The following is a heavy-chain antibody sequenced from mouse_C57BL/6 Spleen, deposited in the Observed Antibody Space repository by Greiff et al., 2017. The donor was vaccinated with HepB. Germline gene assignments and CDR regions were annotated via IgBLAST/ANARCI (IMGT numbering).Heavy chain of an antibody. V-gene: IGHV1-76*01. D-gene: IGHD3-2*02. CDR2: IYPGSGNT. CDR3: ARGTAQGY. J-gene: IGHJ3*01. CDR1: GYTFTSYY. Sequence: QVQLQQSGAELVRPGASVKLSCKASGYTFTSYYMHWVKQRPGQGLEWIGRIYPGSGNTDYNEKFKGKATLTAEKSSSTAYMQLSSLTSEDAAVYCCARGTAQGYWGQGTPVTVAA.